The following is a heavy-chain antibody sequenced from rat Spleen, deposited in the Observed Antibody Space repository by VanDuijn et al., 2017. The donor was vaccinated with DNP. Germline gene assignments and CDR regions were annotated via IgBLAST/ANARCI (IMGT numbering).Heavy chain of an antibody. V-gene: IGHV2-30*01. CDR2: IWTGGSA. CDR1: GFSLTSYN. CDR3: TREGRTMVVGFLDY. J-gene: IGHJ2*01. Sequence: QVQLKESGPGLVQPSQTLSLTCTVSGFSLTSYNVHWVRQPTGKGLEWMGIIWTGGSADYNSTLKSRLSISRDTAKSQVFLKLNSLQTEDIATYYCTREGRTMVVGFLDYWGRGVMVTVSS. D-gene: IGHD1-12*02.